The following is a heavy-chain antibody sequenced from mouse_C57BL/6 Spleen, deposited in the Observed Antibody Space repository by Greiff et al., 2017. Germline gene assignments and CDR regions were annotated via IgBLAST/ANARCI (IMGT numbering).Heavy chain of an antibody. CDR1: GYTFTSSW. V-gene: IGHV1-53*01. CDR2: INPSNGGT. Sequence: VQLQQSGTELVKPGASVKLSCKASGYTFTSSWLHWVKQRPGQGLEWIGNINPSNGGTNYNEKFKSKATLTVDKSSSTAYMQLSSLTSEDSAVYYGARRGAYYDYEGAMDYWGQGTSVTVSS. D-gene: IGHD2-4*01. CDR3: ARRGAYYDYEGAMDY. J-gene: IGHJ4*01.